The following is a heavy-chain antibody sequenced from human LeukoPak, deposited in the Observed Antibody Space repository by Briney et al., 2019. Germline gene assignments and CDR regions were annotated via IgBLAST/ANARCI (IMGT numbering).Heavy chain of an antibody. CDR1: GYTFTGYY. Sequence: ASVKVSCKASGYTFTGYYMHWVRQAPGQGLEWMGWSSAYNGNTNYAQKFQGRVTMTTDTSTSTAYMEVRSLRSDDTAVYYCTRDLGVDTTMIFFDYWGQGSLVTVSS. CDR2: SSAYNGNT. CDR3: TRDLGVDTTMIFFDY. V-gene: IGHV1-18*04. D-gene: IGHD5-18*01. J-gene: IGHJ4*02.